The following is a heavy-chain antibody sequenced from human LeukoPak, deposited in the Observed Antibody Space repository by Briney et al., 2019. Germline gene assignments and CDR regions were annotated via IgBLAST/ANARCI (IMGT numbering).Heavy chain of an antibody. Sequence: SQTLSLTCAISGDSVSSNSAAWNWIRQSPSRVLEWLGRTYYRSKWYNDYAVSVKSRITINPDTSKNQFSLQLNSVTPEDAAVYYCARDGGSDCTNGVCYSGVNWFDPWGQGTLVTVSS. V-gene: IGHV6-1*01. D-gene: IGHD2-8*01. CDR3: ARDGGSDCTNGVCYSGVNWFDP. CDR1: GDSVSSNSAA. CDR2: TYYRSKWYN. J-gene: IGHJ5*02.